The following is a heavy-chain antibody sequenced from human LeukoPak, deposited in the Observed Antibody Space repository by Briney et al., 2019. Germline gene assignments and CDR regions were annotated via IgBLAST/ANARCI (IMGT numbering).Heavy chain of an antibody. CDR1: GFXFSSYE. D-gene: IGHD3-9*01. CDR3: ARTYYDILTGYRVIDY. J-gene: IGHJ4*02. CDR2: ISSSGSTI. Sequence: GGSLRLSCAASGFXFSSYEMNWVRQAPGKGLEWVSYISSSGSTIYYADSVKGRFTISRDNAKNSLYLQMNSLRAEDTAVYYCARTYYDILTGYRVIDYWGQGTLVTVSS. V-gene: IGHV3-48*03.